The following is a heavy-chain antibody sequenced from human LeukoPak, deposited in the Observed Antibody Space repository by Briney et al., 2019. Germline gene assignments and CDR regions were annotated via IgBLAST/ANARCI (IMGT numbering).Heavy chain of an antibody. Sequence: GGSLRLSCAASGFTFSSYSMNWVRQAPGKGLEWVSSISSSSSYIYYADPVKGRFTISRDNAKNSLYLQMNSLRAEDTAVYYCARDVAGGTVTTFGMDVWGQGTTVTVSS. D-gene: IGHD4-17*01. CDR3: ARDVAGGTVTTFGMDV. CDR1: GFTFSSYS. V-gene: IGHV3-21*01. CDR2: ISSSSSYI. J-gene: IGHJ6*02.